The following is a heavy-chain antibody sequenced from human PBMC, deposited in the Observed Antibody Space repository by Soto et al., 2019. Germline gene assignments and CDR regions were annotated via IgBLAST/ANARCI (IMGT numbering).Heavy chain of an antibody. Sequence: QVQLVQSGAEVKKPGSSVKVSCKASGGTFSSYTISWVRQAPGQGLEWMGRIIPILGIANYAQKFQGRVTITADKSTSTAYMELSSLRSEDTAVYYCARGRYDISADEHYYYGMDVWGQGTTVTVSS. D-gene: IGHD3-9*01. CDR3: ARGRYDISADEHYYYGMDV. CDR1: GGTFSSYT. J-gene: IGHJ6*02. V-gene: IGHV1-69*02. CDR2: IIPILGIA.